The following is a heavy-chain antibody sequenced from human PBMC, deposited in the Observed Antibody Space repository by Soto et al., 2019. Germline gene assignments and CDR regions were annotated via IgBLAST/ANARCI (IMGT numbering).Heavy chain of an antibody. CDR2: TFHSGST. V-gene: IGHV4-59*02. Sequence: QVQLQESGPGLVKPSETLSLTCTVSGGSVSSSYWAWTRQPPGKGLEWIGYTFHSGSTKYNPSLKSRVTMSLDTSENQFCLKLSSVTAADTAVYYCARDQSETQYFALWGRGTLIIVSS. CDR3: ARDQSETQYFAL. CDR1: GGSVSSSY. J-gene: IGHJ2*01.